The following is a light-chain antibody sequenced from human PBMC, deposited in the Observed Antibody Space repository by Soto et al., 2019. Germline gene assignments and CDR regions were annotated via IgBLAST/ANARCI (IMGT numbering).Light chain of an antibody. V-gene: IGLV1-40*01. CDR1: SSNIGAGYD. CDR3: QSYDSSLSVWV. Sequence: QSVLTQPPSVSGAPGQRVTISCTGSSSNIGAGYDVHWYQQLPGTAPKLLIYGNSNRPSGVPDRFSGSKSGTSASLAITGLQAEDEADYCCQSYDSSLSVWVFGGGTQLTVL. J-gene: IGLJ3*02. CDR2: GNS.